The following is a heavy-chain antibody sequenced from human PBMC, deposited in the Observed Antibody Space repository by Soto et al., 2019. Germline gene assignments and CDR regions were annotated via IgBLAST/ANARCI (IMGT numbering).Heavy chain of an antibody. CDR2: INHSGST. CDR1: GGSFSGYY. CDR3: ARGGWQKNWFDP. V-gene: IGHV4-34*01. Sequence: PSETLSLTCAVYGGSFSGYYWSWIRQPPGKGLEWIGEINHSGSTNYNPSLKSRVTISVDTSKNQFSLKLSSVTAADTAMYYCARGGWQKNWFDPWGQGTLVTVSS. D-gene: IGHD6-19*01. J-gene: IGHJ5*02.